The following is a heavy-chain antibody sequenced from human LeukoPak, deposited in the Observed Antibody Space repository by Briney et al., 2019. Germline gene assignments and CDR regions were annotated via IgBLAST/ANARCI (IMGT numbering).Heavy chain of an antibody. CDR1: GGSFSGYY. D-gene: IGHD3-10*01. Sequence: PSETLSLTCAVYGGSFSGYYWSWIRQPPGKGLEWIGEINHSGSTNYNPSLKSRVTISVDTSKNQFSLKLSSVTAADTAVYYCAKDGTRPYYGSGSYYNYFENWGQGTLVTVSS. J-gene: IGHJ4*02. CDR3: AKDGTRPYYGSGSYYNYFEN. CDR2: INHSGST. V-gene: IGHV4-34*01.